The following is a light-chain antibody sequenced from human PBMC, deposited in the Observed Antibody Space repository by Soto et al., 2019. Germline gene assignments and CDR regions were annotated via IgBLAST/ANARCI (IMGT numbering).Light chain of an antibody. CDR3: AAWDDRLSAHV. CDR1: SSNIGSNY. CDR2: MNN. V-gene: IGLV1-47*01. J-gene: IGLJ3*02. Sequence: QSVLTQPPSASGTPGQRVTISCSGSSSNIGSNYVYWYQQLPGTAPKLLIYMNNQRPSGVPDRFSGSKSGTSASLAISGLRSEDGADYYCAAWDDRLSAHVFGGGTKLTVL.